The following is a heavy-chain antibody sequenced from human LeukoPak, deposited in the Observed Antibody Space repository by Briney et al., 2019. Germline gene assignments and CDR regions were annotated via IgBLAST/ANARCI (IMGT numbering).Heavy chain of an antibody. CDR1: GFIVSSNY. Sequence: GGSLRLSCAVSGFIVSSNYMNWVRQAPGKGLEWVSVIYSGGNAYYADSVKGRFTISRDNSKNTLYLQMNSLRAEDTAVYYCAKASPGYSSSWYHLYNWFDPWGQGTLVTVSS. J-gene: IGHJ5*02. CDR3: AKASPGYSSSWYHLYNWFDP. D-gene: IGHD6-13*01. CDR2: IYSGGNA. V-gene: IGHV3-53*01.